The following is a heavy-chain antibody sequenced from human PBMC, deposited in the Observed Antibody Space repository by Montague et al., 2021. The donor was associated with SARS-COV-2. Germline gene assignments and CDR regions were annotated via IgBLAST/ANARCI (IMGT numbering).Heavy chain of an antibody. J-gene: IGHJ4*02. Sequence: SETLSLTCTVSGGSISSSNYYWGWIRQPPGKGLEWIGSIYYSGTTYYNLSLQSRVTISVDTSKKQFSLKLSSVTAADTAVYYCARGTYTSGWFQQLDDWGQGTLVTVSS. CDR3: ARGTYTSGWFQQLDD. V-gene: IGHV4-39*01. CDR2: IYYSGTT. D-gene: IGHD6-19*01. CDR1: GGSISSSNYY.